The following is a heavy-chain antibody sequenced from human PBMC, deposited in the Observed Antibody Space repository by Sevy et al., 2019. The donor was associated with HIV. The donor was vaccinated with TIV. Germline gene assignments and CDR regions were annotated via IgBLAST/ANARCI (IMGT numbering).Heavy chain of an antibody. Sequence: GESLKISCKGSGYSFTNYWIGWVRQIPGKGLEWMGMIYPGDSDTRYSPSFQGQVTISANKSISTAYLQWSSLKASDTAMYYCARRGYYDSSGYYTYGMDVWGQGTTVTVSS. V-gene: IGHV5-51*01. D-gene: IGHD3-22*01. CDR2: IYPGDSDT. CDR3: ARRGYYDSSGYYTYGMDV. J-gene: IGHJ6*02. CDR1: GYSFTNYW.